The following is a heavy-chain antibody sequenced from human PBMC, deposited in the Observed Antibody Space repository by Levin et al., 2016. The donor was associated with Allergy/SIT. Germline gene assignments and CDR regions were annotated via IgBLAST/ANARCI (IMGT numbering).Heavy chain of an antibody. J-gene: IGHJ4*02. CDR2: IYYSGST. D-gene: IGHD3-22*01. V-gene: IGHV4-39*01. Sequence: RQAPGKGLEWIGSIYYSGSTYYNPSLKSRVTISVDTSKNQFSLKLSSVTAADTAVYYCASPADSSGYSYYFDYWGQGTLVTVSS. CDR3: ASPADSSGYSYYFDY.